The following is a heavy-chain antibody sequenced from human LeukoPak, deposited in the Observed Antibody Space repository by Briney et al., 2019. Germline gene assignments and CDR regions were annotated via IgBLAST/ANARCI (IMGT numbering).Heavy chain of an antibody. D-gene: IGHD2-2*01. Sequence: GESLKISCKGSGFSFTRYWIGWVRQMPGKGLEWMGLIYPGDADTRYSPSFQGQVTISADKSISTAYLQWSSLEASDTAMYYCARHLSDITSSPNYWGPGTLVTVSS. J-gene: IGHJ4*02. CDR3: ARHLSDITSSPNY. CDR1: GFSFTRYW. CDR2: IYPGDADT. V-gene: IGHV5-51*01.